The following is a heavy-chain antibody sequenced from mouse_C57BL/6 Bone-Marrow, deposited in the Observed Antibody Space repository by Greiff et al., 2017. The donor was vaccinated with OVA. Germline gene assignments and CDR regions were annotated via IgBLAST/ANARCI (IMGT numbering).Heavy chain of an antibody. CDR1: GFTFSDYG. V-gene: IGHV5-15*01. Sequence: EVQLVESGGGLVQPGGSLKLSCAASGFTFSDYGMAWVRQAPRKGPEWVAFISNLAYSIYYADTVTGRFTISRENAKNTLYLEMSSLRSEDTAMYYCATYYSNSYWYFDVWGTGTTVTVSS. CDR2: ISNLAYSI. D-gene: IGHD2-5*01. CDR3: ATYYSNSYWYFDV. J-gene: IGHJ1*03.